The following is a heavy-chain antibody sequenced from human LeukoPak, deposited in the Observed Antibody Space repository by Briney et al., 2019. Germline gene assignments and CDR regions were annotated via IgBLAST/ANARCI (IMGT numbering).Heavy chain of an antibody. CDR1: GFTFSSYS. D-gene: IGHD4-17*01. CDR2: ISSSSSTI. J-gene: IGHJ4*02. CDR3: ARGRGGDYDY. Sequence: GGSLRLSCAASGFTFSSYSMNWVRQAPGKGLEWVSYISSSSSTIYYADSVKGRFTISRDNAKNSLYLQMNSLRGEDTAVYYCARGRGGDYDYWGQGTLVTVSS. V-gene: IGHV3-48*01.